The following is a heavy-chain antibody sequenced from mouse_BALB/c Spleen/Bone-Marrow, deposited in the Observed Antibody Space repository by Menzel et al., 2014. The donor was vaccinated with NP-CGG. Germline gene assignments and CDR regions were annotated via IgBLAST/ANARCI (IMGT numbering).Heavy chain of an antibody. J-gene: IGHJ3*01. Sequence: EVKVEESGGGLVQPGDSLKLSCATSGLTFSDFYMEWVRQPPGKRLEWIAASRNKAKYYTTEYSASVKGRFIVSRGTSQSVLYLQMNALRAEDTAIYYCARDVGYGNYFVYWGQGTLVTVSA. D-gene: IGHD2-10*02. V-gene: IGHV7-1*02. CDR2: SRNKAKYYTT. CDR1: GLTFSDFY. CDR3: ARDVGYGNYFVY.